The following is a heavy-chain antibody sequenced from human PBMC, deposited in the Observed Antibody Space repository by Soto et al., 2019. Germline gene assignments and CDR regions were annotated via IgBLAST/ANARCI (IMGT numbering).Heavy chain of an antibody. J-gene: IGHJ2*01. Sequence: QVQLVQSGAEVKKPGASVKVSCKASGYTFTSYGISWVRQAPGQGLEWMGWISAYDGNTNYAQKLQGRGTMTTDTATSTAYRDRRSLRSADTAVYYCARFLDCSSTSYPNWYFDLWGRGTLVTVAS. V-gene: IGHV1-18*04. CDR3: ARFLDCSSTSYPNWYFDL. CDR1: GYTFTSYG. D-gene: IGHD2-2*01. CDR2: ISAYDGNT.